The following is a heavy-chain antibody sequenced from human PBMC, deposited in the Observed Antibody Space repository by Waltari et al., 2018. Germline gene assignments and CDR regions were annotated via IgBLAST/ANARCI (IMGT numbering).Heavy chain of an antibody. CDR3: ARDRIYGSGSYSFDY. CDR2: ISSSSSTI. J-gene: IGHJ4*02. V-gene: IGHV3-48*04. Sequence: VQLVESGGGVVQPGRSLRLSCAASGFTFSSYSMNWVRQAPGKGLEWVSYISSSSSTIYYADSVKGRFTISRDNAKNSLYLQMNSLRAEDTAVYYCARDRIYGSGSYSFDYWGQGTLVTVSS. CDR1: GFTFSSYS. D-gene: IGHD3-10*01.